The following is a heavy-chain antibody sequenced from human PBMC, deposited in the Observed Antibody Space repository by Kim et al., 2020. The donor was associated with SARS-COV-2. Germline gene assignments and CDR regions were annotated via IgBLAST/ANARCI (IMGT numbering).Heavy chain of an antibody. CDR2: MNPNSGNT. Sequence: ASVKVSCKASGYTFTSYDINWVRQATGQGLEWMGWMNPNSGNTGYAQKFQGRVTMTRNTSISTAYMELSSLRSEDTAVYYCARRLLVPAAMGYWGQGTLVTVSS. J-gene: IGHJ4*02. CDR3: ARRLLVPAAMGY. CDR1: GYTFTSYD. V-gene: IGHV1-8*01. D-gene: IGHD2-2*01.